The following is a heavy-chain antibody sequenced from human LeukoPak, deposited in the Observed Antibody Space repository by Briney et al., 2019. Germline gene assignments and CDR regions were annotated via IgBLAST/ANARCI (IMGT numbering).Heavy chain of an antibody. Sequence: ASVKVSRKASGGTFSSYAISWVRQAPGQGLEWMGRIIPILGIANYAQKFQGRVTITADKSTSTAYMELSSLRSEDTAVYYCAREGDYDGEIDYWGQGTLVTVSS. CDR2: IIPILGIA. CDR3: AREGDYDGEIDY. CDR1: GGTFSSYA. J-gene: IGHJ4*02. V-gene: IGHV1-69*04. D-gene: IGHD4-17*01.